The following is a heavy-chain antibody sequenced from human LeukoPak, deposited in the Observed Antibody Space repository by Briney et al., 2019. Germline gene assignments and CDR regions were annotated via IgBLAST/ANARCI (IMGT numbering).Heavy chain of an antibody. V-gene: IGHV4-59*01. J-gene: IGHJ4*02. CDR1: GGSISSYY. Sequence: SETLSLTCTVSGGSISSYYWSWIRRPPGKGLEWIGHIHYSGSTNHNPSLKGRVTISVDTSKNQFPLKLSSVTAADTAVYYCARTDSSGWYVFDYWGQGTLVTVSS. CDR2: IHYSGST. D-gene: IGHD6-19*01. CDR3: ARTDSSGWYVFDY.